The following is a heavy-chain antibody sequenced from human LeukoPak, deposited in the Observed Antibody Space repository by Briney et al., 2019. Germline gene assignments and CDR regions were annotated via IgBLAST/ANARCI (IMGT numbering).Heavy chain of an antibody. CDR3: ATDRGNYNGDSLDM. CDR1: GYSFTGYY. J-gene: IGHJ3*02. Sequence: ASVKVSCKASGYSFTGYYMHWVRQAPGQGLECVGRISPNSGGTKYAQKFQGRVTLTRDTSISTAYMELSRLTADDTAVYLCATDRGNYNGDSLDMWGQGTMVTVSS. CDR2: ISPNSGGT. V-gene: IGHV1-2*06. D-gene: IGHD1-26*01.